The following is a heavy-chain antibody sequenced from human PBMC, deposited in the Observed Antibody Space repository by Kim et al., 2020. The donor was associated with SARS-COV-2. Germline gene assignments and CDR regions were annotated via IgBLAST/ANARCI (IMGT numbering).Heavy chain of an antibody. D-gene: IGHD5-18*01. CDR1: GFTFGDYA. J-gene: IGHJ4*02. CDR2: IRSKAYGGTT. Sequence: GGSLRLSCTASGFTFGDYAMSWVRQAPGKGLEWVGFIRSKAYGGTTEYAASVKGRFTISRDDSKSIAYLQMNSLKTEDTAVYYCTRGGAGYSYGYGSVFDYWGQGTLVTVSS. CDR3: TRGGAGYSYGYGSVFDY. V-gene: IGHV3-49*04.